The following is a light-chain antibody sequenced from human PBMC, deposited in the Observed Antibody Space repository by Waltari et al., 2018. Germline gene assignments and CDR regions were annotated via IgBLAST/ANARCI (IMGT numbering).Light chain of an antibody. CDR1: QSIRTD. CDR3: QQYNSWPPET. J-gene: IGKJ1*01. V-gene: IGKV3-15*01. Sequence: EIVLPQSPATLSVSPGESATLSCTASQSIRTDVAWYHQKPGQAPTLLIYGAFSRATGIPARFSGEGSGTEFTLTISSLKSEDFGLYYCQQYNSWPPETFGQGTKVEIK. CDR2: GAF.